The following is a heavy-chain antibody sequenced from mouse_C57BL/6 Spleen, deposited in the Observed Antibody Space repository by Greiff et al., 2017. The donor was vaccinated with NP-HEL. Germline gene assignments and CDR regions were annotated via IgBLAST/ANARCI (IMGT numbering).Heavy chain of an antibody. V-gene: IGHV1-22*01. Sequence: VQLQQSGPELVKPGASVKMSCKASGYTFTDYNMHWVKQSHGKSLEWIGYINPNNGGTSYNQKFKGKATLTVNKSSSTAYMELRSLTSEDSAVYYCAGSSGYPYYFDYWGQGTTLTVSS. J-gene: IGHJ2*01. CDR2: INPNNGGT. D-gene: IGHD3-2*02. CDR3: AGSSGYPYYFDY. CDR1: GYTFTDYN.